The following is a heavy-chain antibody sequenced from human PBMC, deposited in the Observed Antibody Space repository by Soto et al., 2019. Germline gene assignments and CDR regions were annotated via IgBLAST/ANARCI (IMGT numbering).Heavy chain of an antibody. CDR3: ARHWNDDWIDC. J-gene: IGHJ4*02. Sequence: SETLSLTCTVSGGSINSYYWSWIRQPPGKGLEWIGYIYYSGSTNYNPSLKSRVTISVDTSKNQFSLKLSSVTAADTAVYYCARHWNDDWIDCWGRGTLVTVSS. D-gene: IGHD1-1*01. CDR1: GGSINSYY. V-gene: IGHV4-59*08. CDR2: IYYSGST.